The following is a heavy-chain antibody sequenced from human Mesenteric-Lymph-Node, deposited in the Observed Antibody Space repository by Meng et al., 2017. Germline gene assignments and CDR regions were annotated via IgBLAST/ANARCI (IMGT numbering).Heavy chain of an antibody. CDR2: IYYRSKWLH. J-gene: IGHJ4*02. V-gene: IGHV6-1*01. CDR1: GDSVSSDTAA. D-gene: IGHD6-6*01. CDR3: TRARISSYYFDY. Sequence: PQPGPGLVKASLTLSLTCARFGDSVSSDTAAWNWIRQSPSRGLEWLGRIYYRSKWLHEHAVFMKSRITINPDTSKNQFSLQLNSVTPEDTAVYYCTRARISSYYFDYWAQGTLVTVSS.